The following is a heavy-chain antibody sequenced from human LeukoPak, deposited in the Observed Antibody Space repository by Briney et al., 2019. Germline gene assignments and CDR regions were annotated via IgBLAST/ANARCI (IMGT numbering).Heavy chain of an antibody. CDR3: ATDGRGYSGSKRGGDAFNI. V-gene: IGHV1-24*01. D-gene: IGHD1-26*01. Sequence: ASVKVSLKVSGYTLTELSMHWVRQAPGKGLEWMGGFDPEDGETIYAQKFQGRVTMTEDTSTDTAYMEPSSLRSEDTAVYYCATDGRGYSGSKRGGDAFNIWGQGTMVTVSS. CDR1: GYTLTELS. J-gene: IGHJ3*02. CDR2: FDPEDGET.